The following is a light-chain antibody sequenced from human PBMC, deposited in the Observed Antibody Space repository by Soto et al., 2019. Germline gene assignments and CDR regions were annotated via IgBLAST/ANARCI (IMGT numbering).Light chain of an antibody. J-gene: IGKJ4*01. V-gene: IGKV3-15*01. CDR2: GPP. Sequence: EKVMPQPPAPLSVPPGERATLSCRASQSVSTNLSGYRQKPGQAPGLLIDGPPTRATGIPARFTGSESGTEVTLTISSLQSEDFAVYYCQQYNNWPPLTFGGGTKVEIK. CDR3: QQYNNWPPLT. CDR1: QSVSTN.